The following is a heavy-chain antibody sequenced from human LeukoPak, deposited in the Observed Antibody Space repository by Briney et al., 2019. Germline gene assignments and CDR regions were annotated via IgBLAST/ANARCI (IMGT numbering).Heavy chain of an antibody. CDR2: INPNSGGT. J-gene: IGHJ6*03. CDR1: GYTFTGYF. Sequence: GASVKVSCKASGYTFTGYFMHWVRQVPGQGLEWMGWINPNSGGTNYAQKVQGRVAMTTDTSTSTAYMELRSLRSDDTAVYYCARILGPTFLLGYYYYMDVWGKGTTVTISS. V-gene: IGHV1-2*02. CDR3: ARILGPTFLLGYYYYMDV. D-gene: IGHD1-26*01.